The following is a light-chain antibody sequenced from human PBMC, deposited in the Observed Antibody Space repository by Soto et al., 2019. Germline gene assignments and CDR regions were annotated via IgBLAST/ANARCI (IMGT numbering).Light chain of an antibody. Sequence: DIQMTQSPSSLSASVGDRVTITCQASQDISNYLYWYQQKPGQAPKLLIYDASNLETGVPYRFSGSGSGTDFTLTISSLQPEDVAIYYCQQYDNPPLTFGGGTKVEIK. CDR3: QQYDNPPLT. CDR1: QDISNY. CDR2: DAS. J-gene: IGKJ4*01. V-gene: IGKV1-33*01.